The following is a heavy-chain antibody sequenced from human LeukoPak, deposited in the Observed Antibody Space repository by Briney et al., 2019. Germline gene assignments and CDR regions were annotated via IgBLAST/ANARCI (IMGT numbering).Heavy chain of an antibody. V-gene: IGHV1-69*13. CDR2: IIPIFGTA. D-gene: IGHD2/OR15-2a*01. Sequence: SVKVSCKASGGTFSSYAISWVRQAPGQGLEWMGGIIPIFGTANYAQKFQGRVTITADESTSTAYMELSSLRSEDTAVYYCARGPFSFNYFDYWGQGTLVTVSS. CDR3: ARGPFSFNYFDY. J-gene: IGHJ4*02. CDR1: GGTFSSYA.